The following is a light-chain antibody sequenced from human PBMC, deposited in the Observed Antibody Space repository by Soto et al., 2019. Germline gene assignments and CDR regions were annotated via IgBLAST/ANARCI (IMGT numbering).Light chain of an antibody. J-gene: IGKJ1*01. CDR3: LQVNSFPRT. CDR1: QGIGVR. CDR2: SAS. Sequence: IQLTQSPSSLSASLGDRVTLTCRASQGIGVRLAWFQQKPGKAPQYLIQSASTLASGVPSRFSGSGSGTDFILTINNLQPEDVATYYCLQVNSFPRTFGQGTKVDIK. V-gene: IGKV1-12*01.